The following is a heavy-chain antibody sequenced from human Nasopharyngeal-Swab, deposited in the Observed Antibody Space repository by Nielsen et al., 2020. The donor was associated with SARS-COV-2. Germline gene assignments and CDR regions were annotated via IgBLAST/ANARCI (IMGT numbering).Heavy chain of an antibody. V-gene: IGHV3-7*03. CDR2: IKYDGREI. Sequence: GGSLRLSCVASGFPFTSYWMTWVRQAPGTGLEWVATIKYDGREIYYLDSVEGRFTISRDNSKNMVNLQLNSLRAEDTAVYYCARMDFIASRDYWGRGTLVTVSS. CDR1: GFPFTSYW. CDR3: ARMDFIASRDY. J-gene: IGHJ4*02. D-gene: IGHD6-13*01.